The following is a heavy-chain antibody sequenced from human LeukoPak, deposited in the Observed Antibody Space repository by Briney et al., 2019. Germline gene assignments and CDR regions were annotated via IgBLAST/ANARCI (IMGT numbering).Heavy chain of an antibody. V-gene: IGHV4-39*07. CDR3: ARFRDYLGGFDY. J-gene: IGHJ4*02. CDR2: IYYSGST. D-gene: IGHD3-10*01. Sequence: PSETLSLTCTVSGGSISSSSYYWGWIRQPPGKGLEWIGSIYYSGSTNYNPSLKSRVTISVDTSKNQFSLKLSSVTAADTAVYYCARFRDYLGGFDYWGQGTLVTVSS. CDR1: GGSISSSSYY.